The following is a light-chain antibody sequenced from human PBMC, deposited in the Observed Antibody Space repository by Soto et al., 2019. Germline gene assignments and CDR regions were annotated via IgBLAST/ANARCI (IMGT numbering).Light chain of an antibody. CDR1: SSDVGGYNY. V-gene: IGLV2-14*01. CDR3: SSYTSSSTRV. Sequence: QSVLPQPDSVSGSPGQSITISCTGTSSDVGGYNYFSWYQQHPGKAPKLMIYEVSNRPSGVSNRFSGSKSGNTASLTISGLQAEDEADYYCSSYTSSSTRVFGGGTKLTVL. CDR2: EVS. J-gene: IGLJ2*01.